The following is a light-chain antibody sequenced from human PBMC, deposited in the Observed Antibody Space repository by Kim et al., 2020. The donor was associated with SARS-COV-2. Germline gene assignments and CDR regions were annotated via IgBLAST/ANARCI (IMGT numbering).Light chain of an antibody. CDR2: DAS. J-gene: IGKJ4*02. CDR1: QDISNS. V-gene: IGKV1-33*01. CDR3: QQYDQFPLM. Sequence: DIQMTQSPSSLSASTGDRVTITCQASQDISNSLNWYQHKPGKVPELLIYDASTLKTGVPSRFSGSGSGTHFSFTISSLQPEDIATYYCQQYDQFPLMFGGGTKVDIK.